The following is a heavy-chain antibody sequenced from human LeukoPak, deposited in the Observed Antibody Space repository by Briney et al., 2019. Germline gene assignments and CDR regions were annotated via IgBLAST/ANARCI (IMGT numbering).Heavy chain of an antibody. CDR3: ARDLSPQSESYYYDSSGYYPDY. Sequence: ASVKVSCKVSGYTLTELSMHWVRQAPGKGLEWMGDFDPEDGATIYAQKFQGRVTMTEDTSTDTAYMELSSLRSEDTAVYYCARDLSPQSESYYYDSSGYYPDYWGQGTLVTVSS. D-gene: IGHD3-22*01. V-gene: IGHV1-24*01. CDR2: FDPEDGAT. J-gene: IGHJ4*02. CDR1: GYTLTELS.